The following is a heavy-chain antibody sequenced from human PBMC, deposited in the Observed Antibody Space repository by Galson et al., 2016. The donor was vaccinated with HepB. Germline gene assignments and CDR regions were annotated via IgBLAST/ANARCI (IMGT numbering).Heavy chain of an antibody. CDR1: GFTFSSYE. J-gene: IGHJ6*02. Sequence: SLRLSCAASGFTFSSYEMNWVRQAPGKGLEWVSYISSSGSTIYYADSVKGRFTISRDNAKNSLYLQMNSLRAEDTAVYYCAREYSYGYYYFYGVDAWGQGTTVTVSS. D-gene: IGHD5-18*01. CDR2: ISSSGSTI. CDR3: AREYSYGYYYFYGVDA. V-gene: IGHV3-48*03.